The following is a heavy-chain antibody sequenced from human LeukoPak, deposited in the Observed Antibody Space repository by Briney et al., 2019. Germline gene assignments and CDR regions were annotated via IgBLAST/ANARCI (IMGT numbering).Heavy chain of an antibody. CDR2: IWYDGSNK. V-gene: IGHV3-33*01. D-gene: IGHD3-22*01. J-gene: IGHJ4*02. CDR3: ARDAYYYDSSGYSDY. Sequence: GGSLRLSCAASGFTFSSYGMHWVRQAPGKGLEWVAVIWYDGSNKYYADSVKGRFTISRDNSKNTLYLQMNSLRAEDTAVYYCARDAYYYDSSGYSDYRGQGTLVTVSS. CDR1: GFTFSSYG.